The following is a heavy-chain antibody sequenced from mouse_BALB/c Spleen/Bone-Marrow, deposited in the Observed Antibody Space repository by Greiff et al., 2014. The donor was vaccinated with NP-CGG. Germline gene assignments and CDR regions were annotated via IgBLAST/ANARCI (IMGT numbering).Heavy chain of an antibody. CDR1: GFNIKXTY. CDR3: ARYYYGSSYFDY. Sequence: ASVKLSCTASGFNIKXTYMHWVKQXXXQXLXXXGRIDPANGNTKYDPKFQGKATITADTSSNTAYPQLSSLTSEDTAVYYCARYYYGSSYFDYWGPGTTLTVSS. D-gene: IGHD1-1*01. CDR2: IDPANGNT. V-gene: IGHV14-3*02. J-gene: IGHJ2*01.